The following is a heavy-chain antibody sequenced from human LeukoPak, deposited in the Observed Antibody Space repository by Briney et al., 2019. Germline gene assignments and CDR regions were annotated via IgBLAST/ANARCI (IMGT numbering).Heavy chain of an antibody. CDR3: ARQNWGYNWNELDP. V-gene: IGHV4-4*07. Sequence: SETLSLTCTVSGGSISSYYWSWTRQPAGKGLEWIGRIYTSGSTNYNPSLKSRVTMSVDTSKNQFSLKLSSVTAADTAVYYCARQNWGYNWNELDPWGQGTLVTVSS. CDR2: IYTSGST. J-gene: IGHJ5*02. D-gene: IGHD1-20*01. CDR1: GGSISSYY.